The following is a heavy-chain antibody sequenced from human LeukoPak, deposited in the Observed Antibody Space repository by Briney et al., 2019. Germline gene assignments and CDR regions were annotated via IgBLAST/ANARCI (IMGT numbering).Heavy chain of an antibody. V-gene: IGHV4-39*07. J-gene: IGHJ2*01. CDR2: IYYSGST. CDR1: GGSISSSSYY. D-gene: IGHD6-13*01. CDR3: AREGSSSSWYQYFDL. Sequence: SETLSLTCTVSGGSISSSSYYWGWIRQPPGKGPEWIGSIYYSGSTYYNPSLKSRVTISVDTSKNQFSLRLSSVTAADTAVYYCAREGSSSSWYQYFDLWGRGTLVTVSS.